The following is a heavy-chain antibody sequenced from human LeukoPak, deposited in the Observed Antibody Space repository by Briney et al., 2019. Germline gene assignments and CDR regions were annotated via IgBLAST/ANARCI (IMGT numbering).Heavy chain of an antibody. CDR3: ATGLGHYYDY. Sequence: GISFNNXXMHWVRHAPGKGLVWVSRVNSDGSSTVYADSVKGRFTISRDNARTTVYLQMSSLRLDDTATYYCATGLGHYYDYWGQGSLVTVSS. J-gene: IGHJ4*02. D-gene: IGHD3-22*01. CDR2: VNSDGSST. CDR1: GISFNNXX. V-gene: IGHV3-74*01.